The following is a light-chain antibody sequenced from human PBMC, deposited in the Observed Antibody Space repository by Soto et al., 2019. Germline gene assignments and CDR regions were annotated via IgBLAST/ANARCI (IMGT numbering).Light chain of an antibody. CDR1: STNIGAGYD. J-gene: IGLJ2*01. CDR2: GDS. V-gene: IGLV1-40*01. CDR3: YCYAGSGTPVV. Sequence: QSVLTQPASVSGSPGQRVTISCTGSSTNIGAGYDVHWYQQHPGPAPKLLIYGDSNRPSGVRVRFSVSKSGTSASLSLTGFQAEAEEDYYCYCYAGSGTPVVFGGGTKLTVL.